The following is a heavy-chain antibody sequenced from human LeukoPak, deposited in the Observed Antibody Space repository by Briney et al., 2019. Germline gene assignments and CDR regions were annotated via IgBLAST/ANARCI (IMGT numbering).Heavy chain of an antibody. J-gene: IGHJ4*02. CDR3: ARGRIYFDY. Sequence: GGSLRLSCVASGFTFSSYDIHWVRQAPGKGLEWVSYISTSGSIINYADSVKGRFTISRDNAKNSLYLQMNSLTAEDTALYYCARGRIYFDYWGQGTLVTVSS. CDR1: GFTFSSYD. D-gene: IGHD2-15*01. CDR2: ISTSGSII. V-gene: IGHV3-48*03.